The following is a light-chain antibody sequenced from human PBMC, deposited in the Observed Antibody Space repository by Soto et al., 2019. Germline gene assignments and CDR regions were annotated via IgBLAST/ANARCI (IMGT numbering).Light chain of an antibody. CDR2: GAS. CDR1: QSVDID. V-gene: IGKV3-15*01. Sequence: EVVLPPSPATLSVSPVESVNISGRASQSVDIDLAWYQQKPGQAPRLLIYGASTRAADMPARFSGRGSGTEFTLTISYLEPEDCAVDDGQQRSNWPPTFGQGTKGDIK. J-gene: IGKJ1*01. CDR3: QQRSNWPPT.